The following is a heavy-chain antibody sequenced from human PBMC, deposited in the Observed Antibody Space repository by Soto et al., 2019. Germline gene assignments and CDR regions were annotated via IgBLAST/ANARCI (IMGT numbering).Heavy chain of an antibody. Sequence: QLQLVQSGAEVKKPGSSVIVSCKTSGGSFSSHAFSWIRQAPGQPCEWMGGINPMFCSPNYAQKFQGRVTLNADNATGTAYIELARLRSEDTAVYYCASANTPSERTAYDYWGHGT. J-gene: IGHJ4*01. CDR1: GGSFSSHA. CDR3: ASANTPSERTAYDY. CDR2: INPMFCSP. V-gene: IGHV1-69*06. D-gene: IGHD2-21*02.